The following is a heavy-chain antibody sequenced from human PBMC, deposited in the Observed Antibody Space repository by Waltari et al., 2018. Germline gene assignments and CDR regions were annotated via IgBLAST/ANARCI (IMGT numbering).Heavy chain of an antibody. CDR3: AKEGREETTMVTDLDS. CDR2: MRGGDGST. V-gene: IGHV3-23*01. D-gene: IGHD5-18*01. CDR1: GFTFSNYL. Sequence: EVQLLESGGGLVQPGGSLRLSCAASGFTFSNYLMSWVRQAPGKGLEWVSGMRGGDGSTFYADSVKGRFTISRDNSKNTVYLLMNSLRVDDTAVYYCAKEGREETTMVTDLDSWGQGTLVTVSS. J-gene: IGHJ4*02.